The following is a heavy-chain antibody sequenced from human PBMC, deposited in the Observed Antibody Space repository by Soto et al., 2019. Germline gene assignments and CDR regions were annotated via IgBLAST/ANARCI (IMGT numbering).Heavy chain of an antibody. D-gene: IGHD2-15*01. J-gene: IGHJ4*02. CDR3: AGTHLGYCSGGSCYSFDY. Sequence: SGPTLVNPTQTLTLTCTFSGFSLSTSGMCVSWIRQPPGKALEWLARIDWDDDKYYSTSLKTRLTISKDTSKNQVVLTMTNMDLVDTATFYCAGTHLGYCSGGSCYSFDYWGQGTLVPVSS. CDR2: IDWDDDK. V-gene: IGHV2-70*11. CDR1: GFSLSTSGMC.